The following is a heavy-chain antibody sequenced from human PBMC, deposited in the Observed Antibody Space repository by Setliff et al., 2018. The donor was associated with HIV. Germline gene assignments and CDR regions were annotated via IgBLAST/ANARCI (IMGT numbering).Heavy chain of an antibody. J-gene: IGHJ4*02. V-gene: IGHV4-34*01. CDR2: IHHGGST. D-gene: IGHD3-22*01. CDR1: GGSFTAYY. CDR3: ATNSDTSGYPPPPFDY. Sequence: SETLSLTCAVYGGSFTAYYWTWIRQPPGKGLEWIGEIHHGGSTNYMPSLKNRVTISVDTSKNQFSLTLRSLTAADTAVYYCATNSDTSGYPPPPFDYWGQGTLVTVSS.